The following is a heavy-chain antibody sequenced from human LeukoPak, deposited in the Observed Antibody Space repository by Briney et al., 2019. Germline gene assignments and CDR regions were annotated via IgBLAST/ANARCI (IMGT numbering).Heavy chain of an antibody. Sequence: GGSLRLSCAASGFTFSSYSMNWVRQAPGKGLEWVSAISGSGGSTYYADSVKGRFTISRDNSKNTLYLQMNSLRAEDTAVYYCAKDRSSSGYDYSYFDYWGQGTLVTVSS. J-gene: IGHJ4*02. CDR2: ISGSGGST. CDR3: AKDRSSSGYDYSYFDY. CDR1: GFTFSSYS. D-gene: IGHD5-12*01. V-gene: IGHV3-23*01.